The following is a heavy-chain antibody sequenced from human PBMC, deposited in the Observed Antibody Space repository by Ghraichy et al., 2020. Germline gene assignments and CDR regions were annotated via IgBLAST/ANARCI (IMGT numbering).Heavy chain of an antibody. J-gene: IGHJ4*02. V-gene: IGHV3-66*04. CDR2: IYRGGST. CDR1: RLTVSSNY. CDR3: AGRPLAGASFDY. D-gene: IGHD1-14*01. Sequence: GGSLRLSCAASRLTVSSNYMIWVRQAPGKGLEWVAVIYRGGSTDYADSVKGRFTISRDNPNNTMYLQMNSLRAEDTAVYYCAGRPLAGASFDYWGQGTLVTVSS.